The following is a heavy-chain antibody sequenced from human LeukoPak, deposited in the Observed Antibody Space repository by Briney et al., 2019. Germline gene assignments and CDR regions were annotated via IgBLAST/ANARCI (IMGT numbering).Heavy chain of an antibody. Sequence: KPSETLSLTCTVSGGSISSPTSYWGWVRQSPGKGLEWIASVYYTGGTYFNPSFKSRVTISIDTSKNQFSLRLNSVTAADTAVYYCVRRNYYFDYWGQGTLVTVPS. V-gene: IGHV4-39*01. CDR1: GGSISSPTSY. J-gene: IGHJ4*02. CDR3: VRRNYYFDY. CDR2: VYYTGGT.